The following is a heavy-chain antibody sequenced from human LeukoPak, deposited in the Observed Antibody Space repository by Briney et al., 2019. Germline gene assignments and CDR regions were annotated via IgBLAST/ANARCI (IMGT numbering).Heavy chain of an antibody. Sequence: ASVKASCTASGYTFTAYYMHWVRQAPGPGLEWMGWINPNSGATNYAQNFQGRVTMTADTSISTAYLDLSRLRSDDSAVYYCARDPIVQAGYYYGMDVWGQGTTVTVSS. CDR2: INPNSGAT. CDR1: GYTFTAYY. CDR3: ARDPIVQAGYYYGMDV. V-gene: IGHV1-2*02. D-gene: IGHD2/OR15-2a*01. J-gene: IGHJ6*02.